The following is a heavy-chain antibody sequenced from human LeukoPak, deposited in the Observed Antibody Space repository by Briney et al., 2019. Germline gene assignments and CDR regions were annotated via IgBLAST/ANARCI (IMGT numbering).Heavy chain of an antibody. CDR3: AKDGNWNYFDY. CDR1: GFTFSSYS. D-gene: IGHD1-20*01. V-gene: IGHV3-30*02. J-gene: IGHJ4*02. Sequence: GGSLRLSCAASGFTFSSYSMNWVRQAPGKGLEWVAFIRYDGSNKHYADSVKGRFTISRDNSKNTLYLQVNSLRAEDTAVYYCAKDGNWNYFDYWGQGTLVTVSS. CDR2: IRYDGSNK.